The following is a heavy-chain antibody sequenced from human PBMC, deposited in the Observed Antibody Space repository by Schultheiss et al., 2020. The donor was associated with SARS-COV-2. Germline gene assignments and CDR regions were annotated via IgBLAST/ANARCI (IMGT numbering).Heavy chain of an antibody. V-gene: IGHV4-30-4*01. Sequence: SETLSLTCTVSGGSISSGDYYWSWIRQPPGKGLEWIGYIYYIGSTYYNPSLKSRVTISVDTSKNHFSLKLSSVTAADTAVYFCARARTEVVITGTNWFDPWGQGTLVTVSS. J-gene: IGHJ5*02. CDR3: ARARTEVVITGTNWFDP. CDR1: GGSISSGDYY. CDR2: IYYIGST. D-gene: IGHD1-7*01.